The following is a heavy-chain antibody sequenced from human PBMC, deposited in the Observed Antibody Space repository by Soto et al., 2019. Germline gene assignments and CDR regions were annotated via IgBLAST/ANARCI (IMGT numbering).Heavy chain of an antibody. J-gene: IGHJ5*02. CDR1: VFTFSSNY. CDR3: ARDRHGINWFDP. V-gene: IGHV3-53*01. CDR2: IYRGGST. Sequence: GALRLYCAASVFTFSSNYMSWVRQAPGKGLEWVSVIYRGGSTYYADSLKGRFTISRDNSKNTLYLQMNSLRAEDTAVYYCARDRHGINWFDPWGQGTLVTVSS. D-gene: IGHD2-21*01.